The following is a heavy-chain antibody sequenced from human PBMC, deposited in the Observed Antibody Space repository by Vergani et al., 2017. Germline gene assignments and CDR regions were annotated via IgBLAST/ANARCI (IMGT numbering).Heavy chain of an antibody. J-gene: IGHJ6*02. V-gene: IGHV3-30*18. Sequence: QVQLVESGGGVVQPGRSLRLSCAASGFTFSSYGMHWVRQAPGKGLEWVAVISYDGRNKYYADSVKGRFTISRDNSKNTLYLQMNSLRAEDTAVYYCAKVERYCSSTSCAYYYYYGMDVWGQGTTVTVSS. CDR2: ISYDGRNK. D-gene: IGHD2-2*01. CDR1: GFTFSSYG. CDR3: AKVERYCSSTSCAYYYYYGMDV.